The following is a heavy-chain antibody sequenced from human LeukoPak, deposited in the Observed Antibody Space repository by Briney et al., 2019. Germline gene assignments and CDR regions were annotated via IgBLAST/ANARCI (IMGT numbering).Heavy chain of an antibody. D-gene: IGHD5-18*01. CDR2: IDPSDFYN. CDR3: ARQSSGYSSNFDY. Sequence: GESLKISCKGSGYSFTSYWISWVRQMPGKGLEWMGRIDPSDFYNNYSPSFQGHVTISADKSITTAYPQWSSLKASDTAIYYCARQSSGYSSNFDYWGQGTLVTVSS. J-gene: IGHJ4*02. V-gene: IGHV5-10-1*01. CDR1: GYSFTSYW.